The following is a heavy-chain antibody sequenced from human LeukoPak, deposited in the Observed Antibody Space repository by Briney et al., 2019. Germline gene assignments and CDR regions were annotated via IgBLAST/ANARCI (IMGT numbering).Heavy chain of an antibody. D-gene: IGHD6-19*01. Sequence: ASVKVSCKASVYTFAGYYIHWGLQAPGQGLEWMGWINPNSGGTNYAQKFQGRVTMTRDTSISTAYMELSRLRSDDTAVYYCARDQGVSGTTFWFFGLWGPGTLVTVSS. CDR1: VYTFAGYY. V-gene: IGHV1-2*02. J-gene: IGHJ2*01. CDR2: INPNSGGT. CDR3: ARDQGVSGTTFWFFGL.